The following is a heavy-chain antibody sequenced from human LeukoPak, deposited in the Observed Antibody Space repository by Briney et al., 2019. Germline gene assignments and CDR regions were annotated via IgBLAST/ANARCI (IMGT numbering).Heavy chain of an antibody. J-gene: IGHJ4*02. V-gene: IGHV4-39*01. Sequence: SETLSLTCTVSGGSISSNTYYWGWIRQPPGKGLEWIGSIYYSGSTYYNLSLKSRVTISVDTSKNQFSLKLSSVTAADTAVYYCARLRGVIILGRIYFDYWGQGTLVTVSS. CDR2: IYYSGST. CDR1: GGSISSNTYY. D-gene: IGHD3-10*01. CDR3: ARLRGVIILGRIYFDY.